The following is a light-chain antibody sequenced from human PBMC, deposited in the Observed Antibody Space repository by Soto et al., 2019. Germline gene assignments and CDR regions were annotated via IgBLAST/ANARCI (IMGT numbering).Light chain of an antibody. CDR3: CSYAGSSTYV. CDR2: EGS. Sequence: VLTQPASVSGSPGQSITISCTGTSSDVGSYNLVSWYQQRPGKAPKLMIYEGSKRPSGVSNRFSGSKSGNTASLTISGLQAEDEADYYCCSYAGSSTYVFGTGTKVTVL. CDR1: SSDVGSYNL. J-gene: IGLJ1*01. V-gene: IGLV2-23*01.